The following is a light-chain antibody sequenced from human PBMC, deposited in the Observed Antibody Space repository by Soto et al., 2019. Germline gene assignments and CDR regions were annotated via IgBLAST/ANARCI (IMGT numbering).Light chain of an antibody. V-gene: IGKV3-20*01. CDR2: GAS. CDR3: QQYAYSPRT. Sequence: EIVLTQSPGTLSLSPGERATLSCRASQSVSSSFFAWYQQKPGQPPRLLIYGASSRATGIPDRFSGSGSGTDFTLTISRLEPEDFAVYYCQQYAYSPRTFGQGTKVEIK. J-gene: IGKJ1*01. CDR1: QSVSSSF.